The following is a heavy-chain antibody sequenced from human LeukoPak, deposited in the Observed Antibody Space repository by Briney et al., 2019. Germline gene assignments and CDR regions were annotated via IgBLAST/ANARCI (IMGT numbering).Heavy chain of an antibody. V-gene: IGHV4-34*01. CDR2: INHSGST. J-gene: IGHJ3*02. CDR3: AREGGSGSYFYDYVWGSYRTDAFDI. D-gene: IGHD3-16*02. Sequence: SETLSLTCAVYGGSFSGYYWSWIRQPPGKGLEWIGEINHSGSTNYNPSLKSRVTISVDTSKNQFSLKLSSVTAEDTAVYYCAREGGSGSYFYDYVWGSYRTDAFDIWGQGTMVTVSS. CDR1: GGSFSGYY.